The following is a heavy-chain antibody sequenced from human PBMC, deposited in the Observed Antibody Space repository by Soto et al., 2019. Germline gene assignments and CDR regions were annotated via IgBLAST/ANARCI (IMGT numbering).Heavy chain of an antibody. Sequence: ASLKRSCKTSGYTFTGDYMDWVRQAPGQGLEWMGWINPNSGGTNYAQKFQGRVTMTRDTSISTAYMELSRLRSDDTAVYYCAREPSGSYYLDYWGQGTLVTVSS. CDR2: INPNSGGT. D-gene: IGHD1-26*01. V-gene: IGHV1-2*02. CDR3: AREPSGSYYLDY. J-gene: IGHJ4*02. CDR1: GYTFTGDY.